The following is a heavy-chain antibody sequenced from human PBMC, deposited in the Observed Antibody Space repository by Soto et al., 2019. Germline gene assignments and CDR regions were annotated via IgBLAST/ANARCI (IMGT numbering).Heavy chain of an antibody. V-gene: IGHV3-23*01. CDR2: ISGSGGST. CDR3: AKDRTSIAVDPRQIITGNFQH. CDR1: GFTFSSYA. D-gene: IGHD6-19*01. Sequence: EVQLLESGGGLVLPVWSLRLSCAASGFTFSSYAMSWVRQAPGKGLEWVSAISGSGGSTYYADSVKGRFTISRDNSKNTLYLQMKSLRAADTAVYYCAKDRTSIAVDPRQIITGNFQHWGQGNLVTVSS. J-gene: IGHJ1*01.